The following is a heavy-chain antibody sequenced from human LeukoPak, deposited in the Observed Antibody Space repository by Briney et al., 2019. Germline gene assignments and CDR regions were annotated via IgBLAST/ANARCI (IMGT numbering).Heavy chain of an antibody. J-gene: IGHJ4*02. CDR2: IKPKTDGETT. V-gene: IGHV3-15*07. D-gene: IGHD2-21*01. CDR1: GFTFSNAY. Sequence: GGSLRLSCAASGFTFSNAYMNWVRQAPGKGLEWVGRIKPKTDGETTEYAAPVKGRFSISRDDSKNMLYLQMNSLKTEDTAVYYCITPLPYSAQGGQGTLATVSS. CDR3: ITPLPYSAQ.